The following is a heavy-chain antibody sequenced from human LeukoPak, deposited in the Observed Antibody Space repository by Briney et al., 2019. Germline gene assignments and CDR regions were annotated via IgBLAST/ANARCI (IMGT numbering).Heavy chain of an antibody. CDR1: GYTFTSYG. Sequence: GGSVRVSCKASGYTFTSYGMSWVRQAPGQGLEWMGRINADSGNINYAEKLQGRVTITTDTATNTAYMELKSLRADDTGVYYCASDLAAASADYWGQGTLVTVSS. V-gene: IGHV1-18*01. D-gene: IGHD6-13*01. J-gene: IGHJ4*02. CDR3: ASDLAAASADY. CDR2: INADSGNI.